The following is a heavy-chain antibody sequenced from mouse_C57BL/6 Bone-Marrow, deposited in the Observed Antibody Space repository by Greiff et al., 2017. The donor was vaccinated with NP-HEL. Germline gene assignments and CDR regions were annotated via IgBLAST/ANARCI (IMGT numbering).Heavy chain of an antibody. Sequence: VQLQESGPGLVKPSQSLFLTCSITGFPITSGYYWIWIRQSPGKPLEWMGYITHSGETFYNPSLPSPISITRETSKNQFFLQLNSVTTEDTAMYYCAGDNYSLDYWGQGTSVTVSS. V-gene: IGHV12-3*01. D-gene: IGHD2-12*01. CDR2: ITHSGET. CDR1: GFPITSGYY. J-gene: IGHJ4*01. CDR3: AGDNYSLDY.